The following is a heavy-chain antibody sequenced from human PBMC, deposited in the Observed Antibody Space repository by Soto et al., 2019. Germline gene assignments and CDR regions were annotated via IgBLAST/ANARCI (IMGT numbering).Heavy chain of an antibody. J-gene: IGHJ6*02. CDR3: ARAPITGNYYYYGMDV. D-gene: IGHD1-20*01. Sequence: PSETLSLTCAVSGGSISSSNWWSFVRQPPGKGLEWIGEIYHSGSTNYNPSLKSRVTISVDKSKNQFSLKLSSVTAADTAVYYCARAPITGNYYYYGMDVWGQGTTVTVSS. CDR2: IYHSGST. CDR1: GGSISSSNW. V-gene: IGHV4-4*02.